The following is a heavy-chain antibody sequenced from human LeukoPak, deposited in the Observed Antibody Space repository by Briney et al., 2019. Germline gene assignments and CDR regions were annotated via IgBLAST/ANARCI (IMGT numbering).Heavy chain of an antibody. CDR2: ISSSGSTI. CDR1: GFTFSDYY. CDR3: ARGYYYDSSGYYPFDY. Sequence: PGGSLRLSCAASGFTFSDYYMSWIRQALGKGLERVSYISSSGSTIYYADSVKGRFTISRDNAKNSLYLQMNSLRAEDTAVYYCARGYYYDSSGYYPFDYWGQGTLVTVSS. V-gene: IGHV3-11*01. D-gene: IGHD3-22*01. J-gene: IGHJ4*02.